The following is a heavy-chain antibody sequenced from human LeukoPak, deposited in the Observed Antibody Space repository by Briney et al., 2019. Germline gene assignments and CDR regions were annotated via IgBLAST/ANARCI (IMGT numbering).Heavy chain of an antibody. CDR2: MYYSGST. J-gene: IGHJ5*02. Sequence: PSETLSLTCTVSGGSISSYYWSWIRQPPGKGLEWIGYMYYSGSTNCNPSLKSRVTLSVDTSKNQFSLKLSSVTAADTAVYFCARIPLMSPGKNWFDPWGQGILVTVSS. D-gene: IGHD2-8*01. CDR3: ARIPLMSPGKNWFDP. CDR1: GGSISSYY. V-gene: IGHV4-59*01.